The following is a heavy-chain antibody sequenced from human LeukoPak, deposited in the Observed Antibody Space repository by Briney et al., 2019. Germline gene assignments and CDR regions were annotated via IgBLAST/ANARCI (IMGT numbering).Heavy chain of an antibody. CDR3: ARASMYYYDSSGYLDY. CDR1: GYTFTSYY. CDR2: INPSGGST. J-gene: IGHJ4*02. D-gene: IGHD3-22*01. Sequence: ASVKVSCKASGYTFTSYYMHWVRQAPGPGLEWMGIINPSGGSTSYAQKFQGRVTMTRDTSTSTVYMELSSLRSEDTAVYYCARASMYYYDSSGYLDYWGQGTLVTVSS. V-gene: IGHV1-46*01.